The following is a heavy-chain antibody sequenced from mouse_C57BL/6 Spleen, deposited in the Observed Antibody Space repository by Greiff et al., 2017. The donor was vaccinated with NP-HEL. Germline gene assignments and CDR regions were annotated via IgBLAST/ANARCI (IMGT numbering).Heavy chain of an antibody. V-gene: IGHV1-26*01. Sequence: EVQLQQSGPELVKPGASVKISCKASGYTFTDYYMNWVKQSHGKSLEWIGDINPNNGGTSYNQKFKGKATLTVDKSSSTAYMELRSLTSEDSAVYYCARGTYSKGYWYFDVWGTGTTVTVSS. CDR3: ARGTYSKGYWYFDV. CDR2: INPNNGGT. D-gene: IGHD2-5*01. J-gene: IGHJ1*03. CDR1: GYTFTDYY.